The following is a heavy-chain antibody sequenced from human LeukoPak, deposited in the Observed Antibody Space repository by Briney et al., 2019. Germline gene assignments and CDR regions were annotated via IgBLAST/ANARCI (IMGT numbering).Heavy chain of an antibody. J-gene: IGHJ6*02. D-gene: IGHD3-10*01. CDR1: GGTFSSYA. V-gene: IGHV1-69*04. Sequence: SVKVSCKASGGTFSSYAISWVRQAPGQGLEWMGRIIPILGIANYAQKFQGRVTITADKSTSTAYMELSSLRSEDTGVYYCARGTSGSYFSYGMDVWGQGTTVTVSS. CDR3: ARGTSGSYFSYGMDV. CDR2: IIPILGIA.